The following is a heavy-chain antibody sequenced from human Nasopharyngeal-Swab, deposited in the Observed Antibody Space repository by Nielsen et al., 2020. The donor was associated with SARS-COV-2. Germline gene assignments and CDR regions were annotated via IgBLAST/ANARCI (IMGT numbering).Heavy chain of an antibody. CDR1: GYTFTGYY. D-gene: IGHD6-6*01. Sequence: ASVKVSCKASGYTFTGYYMHWVRQAPGQGLEWMGRINPNSGGTNYAQKFQGRVTMTRDTSISTAYMELSRLRSDDTAVYYFAYSSSFGYFDYWGQGTLVTVSS. J-gene: IGHJ4*02. CDR3: AYSSSFGYFDY. V-gene: IGHV1-2*06. CDR2: INPNSGGT.